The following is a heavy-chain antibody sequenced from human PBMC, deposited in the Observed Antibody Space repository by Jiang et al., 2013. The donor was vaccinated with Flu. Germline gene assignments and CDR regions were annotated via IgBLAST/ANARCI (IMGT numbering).Heavy chain of an antibody. J-gene: IGHJ4*02. V-gene: IGHV3-15*01. D-gene: IGHD5-24*01. CDR3: TTDPLEMAPSDY. CDR2: DGGTT. Sequence: DGGTTDYAAPVKGRFTISRDDSKNTLYLQMNSLKTEDTAVYYCTTDPLEMAPSDYWGQGTLITVSS.